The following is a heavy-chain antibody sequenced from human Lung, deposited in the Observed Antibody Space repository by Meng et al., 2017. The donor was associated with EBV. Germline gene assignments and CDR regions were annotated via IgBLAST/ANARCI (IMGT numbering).Heavy chain of an antibody. D-gene: IGHD1-7*01. CDR1: GNSVSSNSAA. CDR3: ASSRPLAGNWNYHY. CDR2: TYYRSKWYN. Sequence: QGQLQQSGPGLVKPAQTLSLTCAISGNSVSSNSAAWNWIRQSPSRGLEWLGRTYYRSKWYNDYAVSVKSRITINPDTSKNQFSLQLNSVTPEDTAVYYCASSRPLAGNWNYHYWGQGTLVTVSS. V-gene: IGHV6-1*01. J-gene: IGHJ4*02.